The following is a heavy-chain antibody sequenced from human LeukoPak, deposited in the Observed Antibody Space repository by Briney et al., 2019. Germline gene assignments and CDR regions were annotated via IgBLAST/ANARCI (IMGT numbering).Heavy chain of an antibody. D-gene: IGHD2-15*01. CDR1: GGSISSYY. V-gene: IGHV4-4*07. J-gene: IGHJ3*02. CDR3: ARMQGRVAGFALRAFDI. CDR2: IYTSGST. Sequence: SETLPLTRTVSGGSISSYYWSWVRQPAGKGLEWIGRIYTSGSTNYNPSLKSRVTMSVDTSKNQFSLKLSSVTAADTAVYYCARMQGRVAGFALRAFDIWGQGTMVTVSS.